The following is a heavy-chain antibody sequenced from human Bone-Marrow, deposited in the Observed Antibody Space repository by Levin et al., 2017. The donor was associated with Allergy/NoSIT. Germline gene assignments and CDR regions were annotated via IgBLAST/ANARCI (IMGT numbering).Heavy chain of an antibody. CDR1: GGSVNTYY. D-gene: IGHD6-13*01. Sequence: SETLSLTCDVTGGSVNTYYWNWIRQSPGKGLEWIGYIYYSGTTNYNPSLESRVTISLDKSNNQFSLKMTSVTAADTAVYYCARGTTPHPSPAGGVKGWFDPWGQGTPVTVSS. CDR3: ARGTTPHPSPAGGVKGWFDP. V-gene: IGHV4-59*02. J-gene: IGHJ5*02. CDR2: IYYSGTT.